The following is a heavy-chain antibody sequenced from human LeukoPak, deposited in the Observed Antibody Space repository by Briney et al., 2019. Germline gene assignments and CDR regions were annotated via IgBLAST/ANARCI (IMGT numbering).Heavy chain of an antibody. CDR3: ARDQEGFDY. CDR2: INPGSGST. Sequence: GASVKVSCKASGYTFTDYYIHWVRQAPGQGLEWMGRINPGSGSTSYAQKFQGRVTVTRDTSASTVHMELSGLRSEDTAVYYCARDQEGFDYWGQGTLVTVSS. V-gene: IGHV1-46*01. J-gene: IGHJ4*02. CDR1: GYTFTDYY.